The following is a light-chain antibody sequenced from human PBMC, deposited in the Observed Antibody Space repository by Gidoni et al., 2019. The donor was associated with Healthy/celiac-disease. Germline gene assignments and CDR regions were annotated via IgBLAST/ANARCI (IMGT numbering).Light chain of an antibody. V-gene: IGKV4-1*01. CDR2: WAS. J-gene: IGKJ1*01. CDR3: QKYYSTPT. Sequence: DIVMTQSPDSLAVSLVERAAINCKSSQSVVYSSNNRHYLAWYQQKPGQPPKLLIYWASTREAGVPGRFSSSGSRKDFTLTISSLQDEDVAVYYCQKYYSTPTFGQGTKVEIK. CDR1: QSVVYSSNNRHY.